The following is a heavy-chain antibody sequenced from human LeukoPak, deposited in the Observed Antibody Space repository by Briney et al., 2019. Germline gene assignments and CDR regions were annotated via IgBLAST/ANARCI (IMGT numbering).Heavy chain of an antibody. CDR3: ARASSAAY. J-gene: IGHJ4*02. Sequence: SETLSLTCAVYGGSFSGYYWSWIRQPPAKGLEWIGYIYYSGSNNYNPSLKSRVTISVDTSTNQFSLKLSSVTAADTAVYYCARASSAAYWGQGTLVTVSS. D-gene: IGHD1-26*01. CDR2: IYYSGSN. V-gene: IGHV4-59*01. CDR1: GGSFSGYY.